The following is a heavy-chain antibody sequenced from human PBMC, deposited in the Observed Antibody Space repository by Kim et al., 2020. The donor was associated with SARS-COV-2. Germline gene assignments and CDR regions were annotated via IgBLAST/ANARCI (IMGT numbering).Heavy chain of an antibody. Sequence: GGSLRLSCAASGFTFSSYWMSWVRQAPGKGLEWVANIKQDGSEKYYVDSVKGRFTISRDNAKNSLYLQMNSLRAEDTAVYYCARDLDIVVVPAATPVVSWFDPWGQGTLVTVSS. J-gene: IGHJ5*02. CDR3: ARDLDIVVVPAATPVVSWFDP. CDR1: GFTFSSYW. D-gene: IGHD2-2*03. CDR2: IKQDGSEK. V-gene: IGHV3-7*03.